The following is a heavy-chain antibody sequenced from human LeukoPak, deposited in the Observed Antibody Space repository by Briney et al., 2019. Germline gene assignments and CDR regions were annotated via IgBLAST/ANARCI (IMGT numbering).Heavy chain of an antibody. D-gene: IGHD3-22*01. CDR3: ARAYYYDSSGYLYYFDY. Sequence: GESLKISCKGSGYSFTNYWLGWVRQMPGKGLEWMGIIYPGDSDTRYSPSFQGQVTISADKSISTAYLQWSSLKASDTAMYYCARAYYYDSSGYLYYFDYWGQGTLVTVSS. J-gene: IGHJ4*02. V-gene: IGHV5-51*01. CDR2: IYPGDSDT. CDR1: GYSFTNYW.